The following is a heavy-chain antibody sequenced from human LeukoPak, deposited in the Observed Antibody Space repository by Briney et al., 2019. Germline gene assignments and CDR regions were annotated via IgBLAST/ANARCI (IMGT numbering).Heavy chain of an antibody. CDR2: IYDSGST. CDR1: GGSITTYY. V-gene: IGHV4-59*01. J-gene: IGHJ6*03. CDR3: ARGHSSGWFPGVYHNYMDV. D-gene: IGHD6-19*01. Sequence: SETLSLTCTVSGGSITTYYWSWIRQPPGKGLEWIGHIYDSGSTNYNPSLKSRVTISADTSKNQFSLKLTSVTAADTAIYYCARGHSSGWFPGVYHNYMDVWGKGTTVTVSS.